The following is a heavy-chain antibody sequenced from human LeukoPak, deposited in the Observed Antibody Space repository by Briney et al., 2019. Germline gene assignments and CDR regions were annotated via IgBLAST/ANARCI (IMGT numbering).Heavy chain of an antibody. Sequence: GGSLRLSCAASGFTFSDYYMSWIRQAPGKGLEWFSYISIGDSTMYYADSVKGRFTISRDNGKNSLYLQMNSLRAEDTAVYYCARGTNYDAFDIWGQGTMVTVSS. V-gene: IGHV3-11*01. CDR3: ARGTNYDAFDI. J-gene: IGHJ3*02. CDR2: ISIGDSTM. D-gene: IGHD5-24*01. CDR1: GFTFSDYY.